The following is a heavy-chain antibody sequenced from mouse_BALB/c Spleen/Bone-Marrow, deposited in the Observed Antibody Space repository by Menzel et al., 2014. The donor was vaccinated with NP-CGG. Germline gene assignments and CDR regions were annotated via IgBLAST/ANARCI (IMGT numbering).Heavy chain of an antibody. CDR2: INNGGTYT. V-gene: IGHV5-6*02. J-gene: IGHJ3*01. CDR1: GFTFSSYG. D-gene: IGHD4-1*02. CDR3: ALNWDSAY. Sequence: DVMLVESGGDLVKPGGSLKLSCAASGFTFSSYGMSWVRQTPDKRLEWVATINNGGTYTYYPDSVKGRFTISGDNAKNTLYLQMSSLKSEDTAMYYCALNWDSAYWGQGTLVTVSA.